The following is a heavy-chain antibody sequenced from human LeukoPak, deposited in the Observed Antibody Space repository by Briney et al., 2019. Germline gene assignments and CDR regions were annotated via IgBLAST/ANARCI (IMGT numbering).Heavy chain of an antibody. CDR2: TYYRSNWYN. Sequence: SRTVSVTCALSGDSLSRNCAAWQWLRQSPSRGVQWLGRTYYRSNWYNDYAASVKSRITINPDTSKTHFSLQLTSVTPEDTAVYYCAREYLSDVPASSYFDYWGQGTLVTVSS. D-gene: IGHD2-2*01. CDR1: GDSLSRNCAA. CDR3: AREYLSDVPASSYFDY. V-gene: IGHV6-1*01. J-gene: IGHJ4*02.